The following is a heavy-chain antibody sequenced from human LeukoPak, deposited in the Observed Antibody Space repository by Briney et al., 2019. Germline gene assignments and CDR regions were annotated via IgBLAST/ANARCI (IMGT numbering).Heavy chain of an antibody. V-gene: IGHV7-4-1*02. D-gene: IGHD5-12*01. CDR3: ARSSSLVAARDL. Sequence: AAVKVSCKASGYTFINNWMHWVRQAPGQGLEYMGWINTITGNPTYAQDLTGRLVFSLDTSVSTAYLQISSLKAEDTAVYYCARSSSLVAARDLWGQGTLVTVSS. CDR1: GYTFINNW. CDR2: INTITGNP. J-gene: IGHJ4*02.